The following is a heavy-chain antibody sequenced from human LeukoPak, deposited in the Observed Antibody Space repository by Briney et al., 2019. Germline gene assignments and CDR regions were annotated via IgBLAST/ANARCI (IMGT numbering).Heavy chain of an antibody. V-gene: IGHV3-23*01. D-gene: IGHD2-15*01. Sequence: TGGSLRLSCAASGFTFSSSAMSWVRQAPGKGLEWVSVISNNGGYTYYADSVQGRFTISRDNSKSTLCLQMNSLRAEDTAVYYCAKQLGYCSDGSCYLPYWGQGTLVTVSS. J-gene: IGHJ4*02. CDR3: AKQLGYCSDGSCYLPY. CDR2: ISNNGGYT. CDR1: GFTFSSSA.